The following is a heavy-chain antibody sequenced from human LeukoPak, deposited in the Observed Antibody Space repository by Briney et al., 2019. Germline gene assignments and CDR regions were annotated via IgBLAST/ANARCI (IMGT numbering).Heavy chain of an antibody. D-gene: IGHD2-2*01. CDR3: ARQCTSCYGGYDY. CDR2: IYYSGST. CDR1: GGSISGGNYY. V-gene: IGHV4-61*05. Sequence: SETLSLTCTVSGGSISGGNYYWDWIRQPPGKGLEWIGYIYYSGSTNYNPSLKSRVTISVDTSKNQFSLKLSSVTAADTAVYYCARQCTSCYGGYDYWGQGTLVTVSS. J-gene: IGHJ4*02.